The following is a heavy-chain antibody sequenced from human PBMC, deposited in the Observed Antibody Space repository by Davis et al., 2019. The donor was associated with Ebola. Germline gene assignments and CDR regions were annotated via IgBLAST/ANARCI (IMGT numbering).Heavy chain of an antibody. CDR1: GFTFSSYS. CDR2: INHSGST. J-gene: IGHJ6*02. V-gene: IGHV4-34*01. Sequence: PGGSLRLSCAASGFTFSSYSMNWVRQPPGKGLEWIGKINHSGSTNYNPSLKSRVTISVDTSKNQFSLKLSSVTAADTAVYYCARHGHYGMDVWGQGTTVTVSS. CDR3: ARHGHYGMDV.